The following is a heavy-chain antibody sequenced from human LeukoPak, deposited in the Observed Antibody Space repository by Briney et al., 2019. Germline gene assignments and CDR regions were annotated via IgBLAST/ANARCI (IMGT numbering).Heavy chain of an antibody. Sequence: ASVKVSCKASGYTFTSYGISWVRQAPGQGLEWMGWISAYNGNTNYAQKLQGRVTMTRDTSTSTVYMELSSLRSEDTALYYCARADSSGWYDYWGQGTLVTVSS. CDR1: GYTFTSYG. CDR2: ISAYNGNT. CDR3: ARADSSGWYDY. D-gene: IGHD6-19*01. V-gene: IGHV1-18*01. J-gene: IGHJ4*02.